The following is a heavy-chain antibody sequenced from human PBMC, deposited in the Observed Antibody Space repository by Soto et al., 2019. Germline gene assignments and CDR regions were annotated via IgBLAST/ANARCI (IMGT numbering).Heavy chain of an antibody. CDR2: GYYSGST. J-gene: IGHJ6*02. CDR1: GGSITSYY. D-gene: IGHD1-1*01. CDR3: ARHPTVNYYGMDV. Sequence: QVQLQESGPGLVKPSETLSLTCTVSGGSITSYYWSWIRQPPGKGLEWIGYGYYSGSTNYNPSLKSRGTISVDTSKTQLSLKLSSVTAADTAVYYCARHPTVNYYGMDVWGQGTTVTVSS. V-gene: IGHV4-59*08.